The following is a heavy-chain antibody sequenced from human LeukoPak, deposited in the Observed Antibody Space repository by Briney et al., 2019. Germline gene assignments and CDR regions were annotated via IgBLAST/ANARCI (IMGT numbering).Heavy chain of an antibody. CDR2: MNPNSGNT. V-gene: IGHV1-8*01. CDR1: GYTFTSYD. CDR3: ARGEYQLPRQRLYYYYYMDV. Sequence: ASVKVSCKASGYTFTSYDINWVRQATGQGLEWMGWMNPNSGNTGYAQKFQGRVTITMNTSISTVYMELSSLRSEDTAVYYCARGEYQLPRQRLYYYYYMDVWGKGTTVTVSS. D-gene: IGHD2-2*01. J-gene: IGHJ6*03.